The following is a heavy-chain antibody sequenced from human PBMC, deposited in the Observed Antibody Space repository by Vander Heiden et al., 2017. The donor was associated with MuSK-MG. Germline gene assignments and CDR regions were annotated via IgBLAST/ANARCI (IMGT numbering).Heavy chain of an antibody. CDR3: ATLVVGAPND. D-gene: IGHD1-26*01. J-gene: IGHJ4*02. V-gene: IGHV3-7*01. CDR2: INRDGSQK. Sequence: EVRLVESGGDTVQPGGSLRLSCAASGFTFRNYWMSWSRQAPGKGLEFVANINRDGSQKYYVDSVEGRFTISRDNAKDSLYLQMNSLRAEDTAVFYCATLVVGAPNDWGQGTLVTVSS. CDR1: GFTFRNYW.